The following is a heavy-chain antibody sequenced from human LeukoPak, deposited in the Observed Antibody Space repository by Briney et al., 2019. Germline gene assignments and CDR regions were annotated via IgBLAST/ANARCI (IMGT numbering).Heavy chain of an antibody. V-gene: IGHV1-46*01. CDR1: GYTFTSYY. CDR3: ARETYSNNYPNIDY. D-gene: IGHD2/OR15-2a*01. CDR2: INPSGGTT. Sequence: ASVKVPCKASGYTFTSYYMHWVRQAPGQGLEWMGIINPSGGTTSYAQKFQGRVTMTRDTSTSTVYMELSSLRSEDTAIYYCARETYSNNYPNIDYWGQGTLVTVSS. J-gene: IGHJ4*02.